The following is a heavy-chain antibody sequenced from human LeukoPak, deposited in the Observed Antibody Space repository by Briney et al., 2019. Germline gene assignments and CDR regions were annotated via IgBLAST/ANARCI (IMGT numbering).Heavy chain of an antibody. D-gene: IGHD3-3*02. V-gene: IGHV3-23*01. CDR1: GFSFSTYS. CDR3: ARLISTPSSRFSDY. J-gene: IGHJ4*02. Sequence: GGSLRLSCAASGFSFSTYSINWVRQAPGKGLEWVLAISISGENTYYADSVKGRFTISRDTSRNTLYLQMHSLRAEDTAVYYCARLISTPSSRFSDYWGQGTLVTVSS. CDR2: ISISGENT.